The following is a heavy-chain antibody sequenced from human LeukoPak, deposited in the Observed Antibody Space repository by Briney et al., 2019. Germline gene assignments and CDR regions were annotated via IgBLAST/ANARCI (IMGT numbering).Heavy chain of an antibody. Sequence: GGSLRLSCVASGFTFSSYSMNWVRQAPGKGLEWVAVISYDGSNKYYADSVKGRFTISRDNSKNTLYLQMNSLRAEDTAVYYCAKDIRWELAAAGVFDYWGQGTLVTVSS. D-gene: IGHD6-13*01. CDR3: AKDIRWELAAAGVFDY. V-gene: IGHV3-30*18. CDR1: GFTFSSYS. CDR2: ISYDGSNK. J-gene: IGHJ4*02.